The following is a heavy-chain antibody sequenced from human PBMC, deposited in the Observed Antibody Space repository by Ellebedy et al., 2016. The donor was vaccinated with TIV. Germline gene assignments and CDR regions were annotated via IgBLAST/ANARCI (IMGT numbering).Heavy chain of an antibody. V-gene: IGHV3-30-3*01. Sequence: GESLKISCAASGFTFNSYAMHWVRHAPGKGLEWVAIISYDGGNKFYADSVKGRFTISRDNSKNTLYLQMNGLRAEEPAVYYCARPFLMVDAPFDYWGQGTLVTVSS. J-gene: IGHJ4*02. CDR2: ISYDGGNK. CDR3: ARPFLMVDAPFDY. CDR1: GFTFNSYA. D-gene: IGHD2-8*01.